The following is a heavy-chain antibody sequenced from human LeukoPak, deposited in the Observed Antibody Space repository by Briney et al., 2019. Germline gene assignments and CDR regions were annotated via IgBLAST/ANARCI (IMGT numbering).Heavy chain of an antibody. J-gene: IGHJ6*02. CDR3: ARDRYSLRSGNGMDV. D-gene: IGHD1-1*01. CDR2: IYTSVST. V-gene: IGHV4-4*07. Sequence: PSETLSPTCSVSGGSMGRYYWSWIRQPAGKGLEWIGRIYTSVSTMYNPSLKSRVTLSIDTSQNKISLNLSSVTAADTAVYYCARDRYSLRSGNGMDVWGQGTTVTVSS. CDR1: GGSMGRYY.